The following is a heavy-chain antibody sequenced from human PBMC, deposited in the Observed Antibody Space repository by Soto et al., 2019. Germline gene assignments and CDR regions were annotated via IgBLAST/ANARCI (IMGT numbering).Heavy chain of an antibody. J-gene: IGHJ4*02. D-gene: IGHD1-20*01. CDR3: ARIRYNWNADY. Sequence: SETQSHTWTVSDGSISSSSYYGGWIRQPQGRGLGCLGSIYYSVSTYCNPPPKSRVTISVDTSKNQFSLKLSSVTAADTAVYYCARIRYNWNADYWGQGTLVTVSS. CDR2: IYYSVST. V-gene: IGHV4-39*01. CDR1: DGSISSSSYY.